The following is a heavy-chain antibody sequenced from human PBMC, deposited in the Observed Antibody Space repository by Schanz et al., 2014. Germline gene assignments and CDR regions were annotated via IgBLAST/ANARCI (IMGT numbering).Heavy chain of an antibody. Sequence: EVRLLESGGGLVQPGGSLRLSCVGSGFTFGSYAMNWVRQAPGKGLEWVGRFKSNVDGGTTDYAAPVKGRFTISRDDSKNTLSLQMNSLKTEDTAVYYCTDGSARWGQGTLVTVSS. CDR3: TDGSAR. CDR1: GFTFGSYA. D-gene: IGHD3-22*01. CDR2: FKSNVDGGTT. J-gene: IGHJ4*02. V-gene: IGHV3-15*01.